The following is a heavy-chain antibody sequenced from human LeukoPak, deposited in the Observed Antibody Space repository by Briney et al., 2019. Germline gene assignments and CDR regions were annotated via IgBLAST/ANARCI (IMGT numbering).Heavy chain of an antibody. Sequence: GGSLRLSCAASGFTFSSYNMNCVREAPGKGLECVSYICTSTTIYYPDCVKGRFTITRDNAKNTLYRKMNSLRDEDTAMYYCARAVNTHTYGYHYWGQGTLVTVSS. D-gene: IGHD5-18*01. CDR1: GFTFSSYN. J-gene: IGHJ4*02. CDR2: ICTSTTI. V-gene: IGHV3-48*02. CDR3: ARAVNTHTYGYHY.